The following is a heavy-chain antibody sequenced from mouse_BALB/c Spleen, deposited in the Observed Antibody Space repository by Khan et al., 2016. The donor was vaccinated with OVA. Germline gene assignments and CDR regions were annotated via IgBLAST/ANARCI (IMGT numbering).Heavy chain of an antibody. V-gene: IGHV3-1*02. J-gene: IGHJ1*01. D-gene: IGHD1-1*01. CDR1: GYSITSGYS. CDR3: ARSGTAVGAYWYFDV. Sequence: EVKLLESGPDLVKPSQSLSLTCTVTGYSITSGYSWHWIRQFPGNKLEWMGYIHYSGNTNYNPSLKSRISITRDTSKNQFFLQLNSVTTEDTATYYCARSGTAVGAYWYFDVWGAGTTVTVSS. CDR2: IHYSGNT.